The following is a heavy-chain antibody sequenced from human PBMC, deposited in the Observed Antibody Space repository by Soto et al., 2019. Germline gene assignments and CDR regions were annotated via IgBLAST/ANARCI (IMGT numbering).Heavy chain of an antibody. J-gene: IGHJ4*02. D-gene: IGHD6-13*01. CDR3: ARTPGIAAAGSEY. CDR1: GYTFTGYY. Sequence: SVKVSCKASGYTFTGYYMHWVRQAPGQGLEWLGWIIPIFGTANYAQKFQGRVTITADESTSTAYMELRSLRSDDTAVYYCARTPGIAAAGSEYCGQGTLVTVSS. CDR2: IIPIFGTA. V-gene: IGHV1-69*13.